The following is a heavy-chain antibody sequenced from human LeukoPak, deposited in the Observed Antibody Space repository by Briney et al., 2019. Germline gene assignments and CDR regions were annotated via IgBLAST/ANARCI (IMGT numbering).Heavy chain of an antibody. V-gene: IGHV3-20*04. CDR3: AREEGPYFDC. J-gene: IGHJ4*02. CDR1: GFTFHDHG. Sequence: GGSLRLSCAASGFTFHDHGVSWVRQVPGKGLEWVSALNWNGDNTGYADSVKGRFTISRDNAKKSLYLQMNSLTAEDTAYYYCAREEGPYFDCWGQGTLVTVSS. CDR2: LNWNGDNT.